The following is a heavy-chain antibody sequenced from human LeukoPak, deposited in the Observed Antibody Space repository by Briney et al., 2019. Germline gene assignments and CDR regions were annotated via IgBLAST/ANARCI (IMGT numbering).Heavy chain of an antibody. CDR3: ARETGLYCSGGSCYSLGWFDP. CDR1: GGSISSYY. D-gene: IGHD2-15*01. Sequence: SETLSLTCTVSGGSISSYYWSWIRQPPGEGLEWIGYIYYSGSTNYNPSLKSRVTISVDTSKNQFSLKLSSVTAADTAVYYCARETGLYCSGGSCYSLGWFDPWGQGTLVTVSS. CDR2: IYYSGST. V-gene: IGHV4-59*01. J-gene: IGHJ5*02.